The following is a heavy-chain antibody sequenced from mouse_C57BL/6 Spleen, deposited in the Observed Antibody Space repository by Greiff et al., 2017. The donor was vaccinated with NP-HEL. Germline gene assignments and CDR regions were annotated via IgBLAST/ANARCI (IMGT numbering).Heavy chain of an antibody. CDR2: ISYDGSN. Sequence: EVKLQESGPGLVKPSQSLSLTCSVTGYSITRGYYWNWIRQFPGNKLEWMGYISYDGSNNYNPSLKNRISITRDTSKNQFFLKLNSVTTEDTATYYCARDEAYWGQGTLVTVSA. J-gene: IGHJ3*01. CDR3: ARDEAY. V-gene: IGHV3-6*01. CDR1: GYSITRGYY.